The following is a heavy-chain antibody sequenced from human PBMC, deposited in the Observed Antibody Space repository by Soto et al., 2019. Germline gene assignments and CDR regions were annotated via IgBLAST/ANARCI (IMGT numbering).Heavy chain of an antibody. J-gene: IGHJ4*02. D-gene: IGHD1-20*01. CDR3: TKDARYNRNNGAIFDS. CDR2: ISASGGNT. V-gene: IGHV3-23*01. Sequence: GGSLRLSCAASGFTFDSYAMSWVRQAPGKGLEWVSAISASGGNTYYADSVKGRFTISRDNSKNTVFLQMSGLRAGDTAIYFCTKDARYNRNNGAIFDSWGQGTPVTVSS. CDR1: GFTFDSYA.